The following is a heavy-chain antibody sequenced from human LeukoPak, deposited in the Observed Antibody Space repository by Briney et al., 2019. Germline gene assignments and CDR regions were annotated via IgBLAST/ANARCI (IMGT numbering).Heavy chain of an antibody. CDR1: GFTFTNAG. CDR3: ASEDVDTGDF. CDR2: ISHDGTNK. Sequence: GGSLRLSCAGSGFTFTNAGIHWVRLAAGKGLEWVSFISHDGTNKYYSDSVDGRFTVSRLNSQNTVYLQMTDLRPDNTATYYCASEDVDTGDFWGQGTLVTVSS. D-gene: IGHD5-18*01. V-gene: IGHV3-30*01. J-gene: IGHJ4*02.